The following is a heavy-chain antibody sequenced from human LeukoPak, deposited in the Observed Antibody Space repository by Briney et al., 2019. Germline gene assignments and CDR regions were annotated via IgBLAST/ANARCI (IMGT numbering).Heavy chain of an antibody. V-gene: IGHV3-53*01. CDR3: ARVRVTGYSNFAY. J-gene: IGHJ4*02. CDR1: GFTISSYY. Sequence: GRSLRLSCAASGFTISSYYMAWARQAPGKGLEWVSVIYHSGNTDYADSVKGRFTISRDNSKNTVYLQMSSLRAEDTAVYYCARVRVTGYSNFAYWGQGTLVTVSS. D-gene: IGHD3-9*01. CDR2: IYHSGNT.